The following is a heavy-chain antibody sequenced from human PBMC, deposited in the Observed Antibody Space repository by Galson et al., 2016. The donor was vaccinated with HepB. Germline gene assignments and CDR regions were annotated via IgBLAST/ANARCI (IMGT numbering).Heavy chain of an antibody. D-gene: IGHD3-16*01. Sequence: SLRLSCAASGFTVSNNYMRWVRQAPGKALEWVSLIYSGGNTHYADSVKGRFTISRDSSKNKLYLQMNSLRSDDTAVYYCARGGRDLSPNWYFDLWGRGTLVTVSS. J-gene: IGHJ2*01. CDR2: IYSGGNT. V-gene: IGHV3-53*05. CDR3: ARGGRDLSPNWYFDL. CDR1: GFTVSNNY.